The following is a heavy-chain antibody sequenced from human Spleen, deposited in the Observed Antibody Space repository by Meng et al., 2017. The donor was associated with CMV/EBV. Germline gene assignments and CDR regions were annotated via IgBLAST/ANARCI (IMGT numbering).Heavy chain of an antibody. CDR2: ISSSSSYM. CDR3: ARDLAPQSDYYDSSGYYYLPKGFDY. V-gene: IGHV3-21*01. D-gene: IGHD3-22*01. Sequence: GVSQAPGKGLEWISAISSSSSYMYHADSMKGRFTVSRDKAKNSVYLQMNSLRAEDTAVYYCARDLAPQSDYYDSSGYYYLPKGFDYWGQGTLVTVSS. J-gene: IGHJ4*02.